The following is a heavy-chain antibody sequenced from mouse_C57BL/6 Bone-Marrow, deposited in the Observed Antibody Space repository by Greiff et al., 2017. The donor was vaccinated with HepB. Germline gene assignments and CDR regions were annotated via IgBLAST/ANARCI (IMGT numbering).Heavy chain of an antibody. CDR2: IYPRSGNT. D-gene: IGHD2-2*01. CDR3: ARYGGWLRREYAMDY. Sequence: QVQLQQSGAELARPGASVKLSCKASGYTFTSYGISWVKQRTGQGLEWIGEIYPRSGNTYYNEKFKGKATLTADKSSSTAYMELRSLTSEDSAVYFCARYGGWLRREYAMDYWGQGTSVTVSS. J-gene: IGHJ4*01. V-gene: IGHV1-81*01. CDR1: GYTFTSYG.